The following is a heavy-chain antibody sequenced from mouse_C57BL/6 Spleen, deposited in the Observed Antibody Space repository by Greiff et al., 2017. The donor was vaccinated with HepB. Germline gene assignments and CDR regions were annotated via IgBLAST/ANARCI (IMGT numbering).Heavy chain of an antibody. Sequence: QVQLQQSGAELARPGASVKMSCKASGYTFTSYTMHWVKQRPGQGLEWIGYINPSSGYTKYNQKFKDKATLTADKSSSTAYMQLRSLTSEDSAVYYCATIYDGYYGAMDYWGQGTSVTVSS. J-gene: IGHJ4*01. CDR3: ATIYDGYYGAMDY. CDR1: GYTFTSYT. D-gene: IGHD2-3*01. V-gene: IGHV1-4*01. CDR2: INPSSGYT.